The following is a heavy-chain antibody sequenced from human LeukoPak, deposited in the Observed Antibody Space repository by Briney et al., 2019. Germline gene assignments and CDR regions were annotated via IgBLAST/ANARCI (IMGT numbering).Heavy chain of an antibody. V-gene: IGHV3-30*02. CDR2: IRYDGSNK. CDR3: AKGYFRYEYSSSSCDY. J-gene: IGHJ4*02. D-gene: IGHD6-6*01. Sequence: PGGSLRLSCAASGFTFSSYGMHWVRQAPGKGLEWVAFIRYDGSNKYYADSVKGRFTISRGNSKNTLYLQMNSLRAEDTAVYYCAKGYFRYEYSSSSCDYWGQGTLVTVSS. CDR1: GFTFSSYG.